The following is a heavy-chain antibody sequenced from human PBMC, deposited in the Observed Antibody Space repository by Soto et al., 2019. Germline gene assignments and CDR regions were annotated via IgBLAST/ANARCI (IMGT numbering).Heavy chain of an antibody. D-gene: IGHD3-16*01. CDR2: ITFDGSNQ. J-gene: IGHJ4*01. Sequence: QVQLVEAGGGVVQPGRSLRLSCVASGFRFSGYGMYWVRQAPGKGLEWVARITFDGSNQFYGDSVKGRFTISRDDAKNTLYLQMNRLRSEDTALYYCAKDMGADYWGHGTPVIVSS. V-gene: IGHV3-30*18. CDR1: GFRFSGYG. CDR3: AKDMGADY.